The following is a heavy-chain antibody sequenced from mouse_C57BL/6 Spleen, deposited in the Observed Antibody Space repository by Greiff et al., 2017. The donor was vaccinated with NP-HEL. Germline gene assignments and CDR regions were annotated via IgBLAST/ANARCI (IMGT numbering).Heavy chain of an antibody. Sequence: EVMLVESGGGLVKPGGSLKLSCAASGFTFSSYAMSWVRQTPEKRLEWVATISDGGSYTYYPDNVKGRFTISRDNAKNNLYLQMSHLKSEDTAMYYCARGGDVGAWFAYWGQGTLVTVSA. J-gene: IGHJ3*01. CDR1: GFTFSSYA. CDR3: ARGGDVGAWFAY. D-gene: IGHD1-1*02. CDR2: ISDGGSYT. V-gene: IGHV5-4*03.